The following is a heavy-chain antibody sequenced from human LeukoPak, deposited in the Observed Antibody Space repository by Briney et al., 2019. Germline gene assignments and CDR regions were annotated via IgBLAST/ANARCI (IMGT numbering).Heavy chain of an antibody. Sequence: PGGSLRLSCAASGLTFSSYSMNWVRQAPGKGLEWVSSISSSSSYIYYADSVKGRFTISRGNAKNSLYLQMNSLRAEDTAVYYCARDLGDSSGYYYMDVWGKGTTVTVSS. CDR3: ARDLGDSSGYYYMDV. CDR1: GLTFSSYS. J-gene: IGHJ6*03. D-gene: IGHD3-22*01. CDR2: ISSSSSYI. V-gene: IGHV3-21*01.